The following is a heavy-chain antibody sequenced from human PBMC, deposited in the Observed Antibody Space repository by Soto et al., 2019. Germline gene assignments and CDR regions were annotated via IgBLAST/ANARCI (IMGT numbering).Heavy chain of an antibody. CDR2: SIPMLGMS. J-gene: IGHJ4*02. D-gene: IGHD3-10*01. Sequence: QVQLEQSGPEVKKPGSSVRVSCTASGGTFSRYTINWVRQVPGQGPEWMGRSIPMLGMSNYAQKFQGRVMMIADKSTNTVYMELSSLRSEDTAIYYCATNYGSGSAHFDYWGQGTLVTVSS. V-gene: IGHV1-69*02. CDR1: GGTFSRYT. CDR3: ATNYGSGSAHFDY.